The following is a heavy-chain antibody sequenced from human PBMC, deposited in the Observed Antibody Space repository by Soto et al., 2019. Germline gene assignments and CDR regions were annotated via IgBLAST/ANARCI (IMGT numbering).Heavy chain of an antibody. D-gene: IGHD3-3*01. J-gene: IGHJ4*02. CDR3: ARQTQYYDFWSGYTLTLHFDY. CDR2: IYYSGST. CDR1: GGYISSSSYY. Sequence: PSVTMSLTCTVAGGYISSSSYYWGWISKPPGKGLEWIGSIYYSGSTYYNPSLKSRVTISVDTSKNQFSLKLSSVTAADTAVYYCARQTQYYDFWSGYTLTLHFDYWGQGTLVTVSS. V-gene: IGHV4-39*01.